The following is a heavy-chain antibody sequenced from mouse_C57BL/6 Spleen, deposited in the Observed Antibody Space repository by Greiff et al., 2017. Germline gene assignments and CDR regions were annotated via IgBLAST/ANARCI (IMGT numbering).Heavy chain of an antibody. CDR3: ARLDDYDSPY. CDR2: IYPGSGNT. Sequence: VQLKESGAELVRPGASVKLSCKASGYTFTDYYINWVKQRPGQGLEWIARIYPGSGNTYYNEKFKGKATLTAEKSSSTAYMQLSSLTSEDSAVYFCARLDDYDSPYWGQGTLVTVSA. J-gene: IGHJ3*01. D-gene: IGHD2-4*01. V-gene: IGHV1-76*01. CDR1: GYTFTDYY.